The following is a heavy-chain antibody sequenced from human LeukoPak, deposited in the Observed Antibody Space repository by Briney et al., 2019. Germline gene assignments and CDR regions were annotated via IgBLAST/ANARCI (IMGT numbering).Heavy chain of an antibody. Sequence: ASVKVSCKVSGYTLTELSMHWVRQAPGKGLEWMGGFDPEDGETIYAQKFQGRVTMTEDTSTDTAYMELTSLRSEDTAVYSCATDHYGSSGYYYMDVWGKGTTVTVSS. D-gene: IGHD4-17*01. V-gene: IGHV1-24*01. J-gene: IGHJ6*03. CDR3: ATDHYGSSGYYYMDV. CDR2: FDPEDGET. CDR1: GYTLTELS.